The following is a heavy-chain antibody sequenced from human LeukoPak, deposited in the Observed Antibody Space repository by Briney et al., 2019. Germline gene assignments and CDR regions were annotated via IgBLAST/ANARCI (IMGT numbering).Heavy chain of an antibody. D-gene: IGHD2-2*01. J-gene: IGHJ4*02. CDR2: INLNSGGT. V-gene: IGHV1-2*02. Sequence: GASVKVSCKASGYTFTGYFMHWVRQAPGQGLEWMGWINLNSGGTNYAQKFQGRVTMTRDTSISTAYMELSRLRSDDTAVYYCASSIVYCSSTSCYFNWGQGTLVTVSS. CDR1: GYTFTGYF. CDR3: ASSIVYCSSTSCYFN.